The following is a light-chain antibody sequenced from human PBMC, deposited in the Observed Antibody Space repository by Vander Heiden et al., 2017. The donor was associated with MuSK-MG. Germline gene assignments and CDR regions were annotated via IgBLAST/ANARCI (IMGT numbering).Light chain of an antibody. CDR3: AAWDNSLDAEI. CDR1: SPNTENNP. Sequence: QSVLTQPPSASGTPGQRVTISCSGSSPNTENNPVTWFQQLPGTAPKLIIHTNDQRPSGVPDRFSGSKSGTSASLAISGLQSEDEAEYYCAAWDNSLDAEIFGGGTKLTVL. V-gene: IGLV1-44*01. CDR2: TND. J-gene: IGLJ2*01.